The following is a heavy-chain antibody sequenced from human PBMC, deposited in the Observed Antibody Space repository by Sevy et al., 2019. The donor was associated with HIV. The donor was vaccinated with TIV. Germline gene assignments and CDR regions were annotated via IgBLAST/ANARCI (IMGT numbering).Heavy chain of an antibody. V-gene: IGHV3-21*01. CDR2: ISSSSSYI. CDR3: ARSAYYYDSSGYYSTYYFDY. CDR1: GFTFSSYS. J-gene: IGHJ4*02. D-gene: IGHD3-22*01. Sequence: GGSLRLSCAASGFTFSSYSMNWVRQAPGKGLEWVSCISSSSSYIYYADSVKGRFTISRDSAKNSLYLQMNSLRAEDTAVYYCARSAYYYDSSGYYSTYYFDYWGQGTLVTVSS.